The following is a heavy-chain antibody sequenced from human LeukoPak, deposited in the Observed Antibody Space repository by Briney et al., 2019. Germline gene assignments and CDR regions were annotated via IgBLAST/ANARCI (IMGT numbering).Heavy chain of an antibody. CDR1: GFTFSGYW. Sequence: GGSLRLSCAASGFTFSGYWMTWVRQAPGQGLECVANIREDGSGKYYVDSVKGRFTISRDNAKNSLYLQMNSLRAEDTALYYCAKDISGDYGGGYFDYWGQGTLVTVSS. V-gene: IGHV3-7*03. CDR3: AKDISGDYGGGYFDY. J-gene: IGHJ4*02. CDR2: IREDGSGK. D-gene: IGHD4-17*01.